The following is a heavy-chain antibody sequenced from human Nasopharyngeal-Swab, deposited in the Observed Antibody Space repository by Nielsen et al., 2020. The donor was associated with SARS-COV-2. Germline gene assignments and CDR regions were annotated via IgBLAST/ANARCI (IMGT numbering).Heavy chain of an antibody. CDR3: AKNCSGGSCLTP. CDR1: GFTFSSYA. V-gene: IGHV3-23*01. CDR2: IRGSGGST. D-gene: IGHD2-15*01. Sequence: GGSLRLSCAASGFTFSSYAMSWVRQAPGKGLEWVSSIRGSGGSTYCADSVKGRFTISRDNSKNTLYLQMNSLRAEDTAVYYCAKNCSGGSCLTPWGQGTLVTVSS. J-gene: IGHJ5*02.